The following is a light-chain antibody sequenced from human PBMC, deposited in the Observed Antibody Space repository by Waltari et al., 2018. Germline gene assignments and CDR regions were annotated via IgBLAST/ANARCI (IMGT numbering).Light chain of an antibody. J-gene: IGLJ3*02. CDR1: SCSVSVRHY. CDR3: VLYMSRDIL. CDR2: STN. V-gene: IGLV8-61*01. Sequence: QTVVTQEPSFSVSPGGTVTLTCGLSSCSVSVRHYPSWYQQTPGQPPRVLIYSTNTRSSGVPDRFAGSILGNKAALTSTGAQADDEAAYYCVLYMSRDILFGGGTKLTVL.